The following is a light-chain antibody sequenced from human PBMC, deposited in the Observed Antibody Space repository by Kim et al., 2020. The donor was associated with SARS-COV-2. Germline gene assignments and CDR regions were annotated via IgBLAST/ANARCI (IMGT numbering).Light chain of an antibody. CDR1: QSISSW. CDR3: QQYNSAYT. Sequence: DIQMTQSPSTLSASVGDRVTITCRASQSISSWLAWYQQKPGKAPKLLIYKASSLESGVPSRFSGSGSGTEFTLTISSPQPDDFATYYCQQYNSAYTFGQGTKLEI. V-gene: IGKV1-5*03. CDR2: KAS. J-gene: IGKJ2*01.